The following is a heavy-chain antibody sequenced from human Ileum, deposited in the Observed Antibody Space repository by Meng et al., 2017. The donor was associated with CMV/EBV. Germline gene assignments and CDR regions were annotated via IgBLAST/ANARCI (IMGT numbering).Heavy chain of an antibody. J-gene: IGHJ4*02. CDR1: GGTFSSYA. CDR2: IIPIFGTA. D-gene: IGHD6-13*01. V-gene: IGHV1-69*05. Sequence: CKATGGTFSSYAISWVRQAPGQGLEWMGGIIPIFGTANYAQKFQGRVTITTDESTSTAYMELSSLRSEDTAVYYCARGTSLKQQLNYWGQGTLVTVSS. CDR3: ARGTSLKQQLNY.